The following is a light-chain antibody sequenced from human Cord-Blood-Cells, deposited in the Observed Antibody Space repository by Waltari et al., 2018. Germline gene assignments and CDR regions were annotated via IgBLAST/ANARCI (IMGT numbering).Light chain of an antibody. J-gene: IGKJ2*01. CDR2: GAS. CDR1: QSVSSSY. CDR3: QQYGSSPPYT. V-gene: IGKV3-20*01. Sequence: EIVLTQSPGTLSLSPGERATLPCRASQSVSSSYLAWYQQKPGQAPRLLIYGASSRATGIPDRFSGSGSGTDCTLTISRLEPEDFAVYYCQQYGSSPPYTFGQGTKLGIK.